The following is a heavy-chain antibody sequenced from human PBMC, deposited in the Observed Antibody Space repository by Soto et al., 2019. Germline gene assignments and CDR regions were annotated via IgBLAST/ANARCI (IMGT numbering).Heavy chain of an antibody. Sequence: SETLALTCTVSGGSVGSGAYYWSWIRQPPGNALEWIGYIQYSGGTNYNSSLKSRVTISVDRSRNQFSLKLTSVTAADTAFYYCARHDYSDRTFDIWGQGTMVTVSS. J-gene: IGHJ3*02. CDR3: ARHDYSDRTFDI. V-gene: IGHV4-61*08. CDR2: IQYSGGT. D-gene: IGHD3-10*02. CDR1: GGSVGSGAYY.